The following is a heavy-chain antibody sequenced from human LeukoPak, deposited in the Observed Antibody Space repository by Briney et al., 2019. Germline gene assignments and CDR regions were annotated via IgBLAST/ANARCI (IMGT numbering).Heavy chain of an antibody. Sequence: PPETLSLTCAVSGGSISSSNWWSWVRQPPGKGLEWIGEIYHSGSTNYNPSLKSRVTISVDKSKNQFSLKLSSVTAADTAVYYCARQWYYGSGSPLSYFDYWGQGTLVTVSS. CDR1: GGSISSSNW. CDR2: IYHSGST. CDR3: ARQWYYGSGSPLSYFDY. J-gene: IGHJ4*02. V-gene: IGHV4-4*03. D-gene: IGHD3-10*01.